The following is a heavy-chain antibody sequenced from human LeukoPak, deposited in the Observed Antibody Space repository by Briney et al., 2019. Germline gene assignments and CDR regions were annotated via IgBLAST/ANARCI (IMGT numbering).Heavy chain of an antibody. V-gene: IGHV4-39*07. J-gene: IGHJ4*02. CDR2: IYYSGST. CDR3: AREAGTTAFDY. Sequence: PSETLSLTCTVSGGSISSSSYYWGWIRRPPGKGLEWIGSIYYSGSTYYNPSLKSRVTISVDTSKNQFSLKLSSVTAADTAVYHCAREAGTTAFDYWGQGTLVTVSS. CDR1: GGSISSSSYY. D-gene: IGHD1-7*01.